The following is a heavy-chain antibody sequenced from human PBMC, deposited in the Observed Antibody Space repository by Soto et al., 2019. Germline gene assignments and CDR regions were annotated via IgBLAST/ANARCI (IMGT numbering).Heavy chain of an antibody. CDR3: AREYGSGSYYYGMDV. J-gene: IGHJ6*02. CDR2: INAGNGNT. CDR1: GYTFTSYS. D-gene: IGHD3-10*01. Sequence: GASVKVSCKASGYTFTSYSMHWVRQAPGQRLEWMGWINAGNGNTKYSQKFQGRVTITRDTSASTAYMELSSLRSEDTAVYYCAREYGSGSYYYGMDVWGQGTTVTVSS. V-gene: IGHV1-3*01.